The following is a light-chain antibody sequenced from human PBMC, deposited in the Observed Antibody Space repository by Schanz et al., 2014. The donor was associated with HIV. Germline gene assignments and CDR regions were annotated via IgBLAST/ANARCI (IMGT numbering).Light chain of an antibody. J-gene: IGKJ5*01. Sequence: EIVMTQSPATLSVSPGERATLSCRASQSVSSDLAWYQQKPGQAPRLLIYGASARATGIPARFTGSGSGTDFPLTISSLQSEDFPVYYCQQYNNWHPITFGQGTRLEIK. V-gene: IGKV3-15*01. CDR2: GAS. CDR1: QSVSSD. CDR3: QQYNNWHPIT.